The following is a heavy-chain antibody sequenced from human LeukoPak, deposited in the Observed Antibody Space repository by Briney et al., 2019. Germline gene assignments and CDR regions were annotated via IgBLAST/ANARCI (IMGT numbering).Heavy chain of an antibody. V-gene: IGHV3-64*04. CDR3: AKGDRGRGMARPVRAFDI. Sequence: PGGSLRLSCSASGFIFSTYTMYWVRQAPGKGLEYVSVINGDGHNTNYIDSVKGRFTISRDNSKNTLYLQMNSLRAEDTAVYYCAKGDRGRGMARPVRAFDIWGQGTMVTVSS. J-gene: IGHJ3*02. CDR2: INGDGHNT. CDR1: GFIFSTYT. D-gene: IGHD3-10*01.